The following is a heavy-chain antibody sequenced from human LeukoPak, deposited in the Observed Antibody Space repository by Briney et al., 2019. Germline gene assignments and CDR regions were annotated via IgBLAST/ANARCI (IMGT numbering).Heavy chain of an antibody. Sequence: GGSMRLSCAASGFSFSGYSMSWVRQAPGKGLEWVSFISRTSSDIYHADSVKGRFTISRDNAKNSQYLQMDSLRAEDTAVYYCARDLPAAVDWGQGTLVTVSS. CDR1: GFSFSGYS. CDR3: ARDLPAAVD. CDR2: ISRTSSDI. D-gene: IGHD2-2*01. V-gene: IGHV3-21*01. J-gene: IGHJ4*02.